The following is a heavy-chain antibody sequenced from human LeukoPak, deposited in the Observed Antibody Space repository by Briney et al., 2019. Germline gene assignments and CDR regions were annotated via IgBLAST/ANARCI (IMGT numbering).Heavy chain of an antibody. CDR1: GFTFSSYA. Sequence: GGSLRLSCAASGFTFSSYAMHWVRQAPGKGLEYVSAISSNGGSTYYANSVKGRFTISRDNSKNTLYLQMGSLRAEDMAVYYCARELGGKEPFDYWGQGTLVTVSS. D-gene: IGHD4-23*01. CDR2: ISSNGGST. J-gene: IGHJ4*02. V-gene: IGHV3-64*01. CDR3: ARELGGKEPFDY.